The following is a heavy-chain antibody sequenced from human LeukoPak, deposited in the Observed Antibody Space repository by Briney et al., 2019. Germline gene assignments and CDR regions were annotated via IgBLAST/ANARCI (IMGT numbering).Heavy chain of an antibody. J-gene: IGHJ4*02. V-gene: IGHV1-69*01. D-gene: IGHD3-10*01. Sequence: ASVKVSFKASGGTFSSYAISWVRQAPGQGLEWMGGFTPIFGTANYAQKFQGRVTITADESTSTAYMELSSLRSEDTAVYYCARDKAAVRGVFDYWGQGTLVTVSS. CDR2: FTPIFGTA. CDR1: GGTFSSYA. CDR3: ARDKAAVRGVFDY.